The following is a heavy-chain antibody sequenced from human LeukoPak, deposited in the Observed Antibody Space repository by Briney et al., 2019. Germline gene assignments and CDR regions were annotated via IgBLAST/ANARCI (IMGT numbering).Heavy chain of an antibody. D-gene: IGHD6-19*01. CDR3: ARADSSGWYYFDY. V-gene: IGHV4-61*02. J-gene: IGHJ4*02. CDR1: GASISSGSYY. Sequence: SETLSLTCTVSGASISSGSYYWTWIRQPAGKGLEWIGRMHSSGRTSYSPSLKSRVTISVDTSKNQFSLKLSSVTAADTAVYYCARADSSGWYYFDYWGQGTLVTVSS. CDR2: MHSSGRT.